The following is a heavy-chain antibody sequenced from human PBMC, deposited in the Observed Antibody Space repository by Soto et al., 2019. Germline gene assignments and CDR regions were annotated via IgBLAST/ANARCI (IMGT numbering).Heavy chain of an antibody. CDR2: INPSGGST. D-gene: IGHD3-3*01. Sequence: QVQLVQSGAEVKKPGASVKVSCKASGYTFTSYYMHWVRQAPGQGLEWMGIINPSGGSTSYAQKFQGRVTMTRDTSTSTVYMELSSLRSEDTAVYYCARVGHYDFWSGYRDSWGQGTLVTVSS. V-gene: IGHV1-46*03. J-gene: IGHJ4*02. CDR1: GYTFTSYY. CDR3: ARVGHYDFWSGYRDS.